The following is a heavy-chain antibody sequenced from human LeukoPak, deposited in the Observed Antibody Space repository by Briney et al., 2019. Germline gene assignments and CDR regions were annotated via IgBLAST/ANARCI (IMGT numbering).Heavy chain of an antibody. D-gene: IGHD3-10*01. CDR2: ISSSGSTI. V-gene: IGHV3-48*03. J-gene: IGHJ4*02. CDR1: GFTFSSYE. Sequence: GGSLRLSCAASGFTFSSYEMNWVRQAPGKGLEWVSYISSSGSTIYYADSVKGRFTISRDNAKNSLYLQMNNLRAEDTAVYYFARDTMVRGVITFEYWGQGTLVTVSS. CDR3: ARDTMVRGVITFEY.